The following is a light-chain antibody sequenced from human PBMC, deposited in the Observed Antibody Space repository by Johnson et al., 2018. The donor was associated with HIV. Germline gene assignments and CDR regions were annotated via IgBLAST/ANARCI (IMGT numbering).Light chain of an antibody. CDR2: DNN. J-gene: IGLJ1*01. CDR1: SSNIGNSY. V-gene: IGLV1-51*01. Sequence: QSVLTQPPSVSAAPGQKVTISCSGSSSNIGNSYVSWYQQLPGTAPKLLIYDNNKRPSGIPDRFSGSKSGTSATLGITGLQTGDEAYYYCGTWDSSLSAFVFGTGTKVTVL. CDR3: GTWDSSLSAFV.